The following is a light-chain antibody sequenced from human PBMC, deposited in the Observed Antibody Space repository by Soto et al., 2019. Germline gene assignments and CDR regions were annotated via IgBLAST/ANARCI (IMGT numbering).Light chain of an antibody. J-gene: IGKJ1*01. CDR2: GAS. Sequence: EIVLTQSPGTLSLSPGERATLSCRASQSVSTTYLAWYQQKPGEAPSLIIYGASSRATGIPDRFSGSASGTDFTLTISRLEPEDFAVYYCQQYGTSPRTFGQGTKVEIK. V-gene: IGKV3-20*01. CDR1: QSVSTTY. CDR3: QQYGTSPRT.